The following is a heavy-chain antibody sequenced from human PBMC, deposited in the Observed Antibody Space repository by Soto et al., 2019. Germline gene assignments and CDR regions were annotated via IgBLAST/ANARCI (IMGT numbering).Heavy chain of an antibody. D-gene: IGHD2-2*01. J-gene: IGHJ4*02. CDR3: AGPRVYCCSTSCSYFDY. V-gene: IGHV1-18*01. Sequence: VQLVQSGAEVKKPGASLKVSCKASGYTFTSYGITWVRQAPGQGLEWMGWINSYNGNTNYAHKLQGRVTMTTDTTTCRANIGLWGLESDDTAGYDFAGPRVYCCSTSCSYFDYWGQGTLVTVSS. CDR2: INSYNGNT. CDR1: GYTFTSYG.